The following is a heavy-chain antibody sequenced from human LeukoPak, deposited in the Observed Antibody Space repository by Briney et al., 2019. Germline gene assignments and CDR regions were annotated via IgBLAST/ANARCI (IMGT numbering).Heavy chain of an antibody. CDR2: LSYGGTNK. J-gene: IGHJ3*01. CDR1: GFTFRYYA. V-gene: IGHV3-30-3*01. CDR3: ARDRSCYANDALDC. Sequence: PGGSLRLSSVAPGFTFRYYAMHTARQAPGKGLEWVAVLSYGGTNKYYADSVKGRFTISRDNSKNTMFLQMNSLRAEDTAVYHSARDRSCYANDALDCCSQGTMVTVSS. D-gene: IGHD3-10*01.